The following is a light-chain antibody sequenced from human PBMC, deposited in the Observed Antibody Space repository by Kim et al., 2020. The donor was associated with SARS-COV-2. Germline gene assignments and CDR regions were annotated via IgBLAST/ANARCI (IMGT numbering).Light chain of an antibody. CDR1: GSDVQFFNF. Sequence: QSALTQPASVSGSPGQSITISCTGTGSDVQFFNFFSWYQQHPGKAPKVLIYEINRRPSGVSSRFSGSKSGNTASLTISGLQGEDEAHYFCSSYARTDPFYVIFGGGTQLTVL. CDR3: SSYARTDPFYVI. CDR2: EIN. V-gene: IGLV2-23*02. J-gene: IGLJ2*01.